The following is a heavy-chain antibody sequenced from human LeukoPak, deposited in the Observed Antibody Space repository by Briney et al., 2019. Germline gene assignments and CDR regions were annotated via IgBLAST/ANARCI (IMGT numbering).Heavy chain of an antibody. CDR2: ISGSGTST. J-gene: IGHJ3*02. CDR3: AKGGGSYSGFDI. V-gene: IGHV3-23*01. Sequence: GGSLRLSCAASGFTFSSYAMSWVRQAPGKGLEWVSAISGSGTSTYYADSVKGRFTISRDNSKNTLYLQMNSLRADDTAEYYCAKGGGSYSGFDIWGQGTMVTVSS. CDR1: GFTFSSYA. D-gene: IGHD1-26*01.